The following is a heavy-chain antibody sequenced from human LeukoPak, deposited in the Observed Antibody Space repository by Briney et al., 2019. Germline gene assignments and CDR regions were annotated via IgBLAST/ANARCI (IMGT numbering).Heavy chain of an antibody. D-gene: IGHD3-10*01. CDR3: AREGDGSGNNFDY. J-gene: IGHJ4*02. CDR2: INPNSGGT. CDR1: GYTFTGYY. Sequence: ASVKVSCKASGYTFTGYYMHWVRQAPGQGLEWMGWINPNSGGTNYAQKFQGRVTMTRDTSTSTAYMELSRLRSDDTAVYYCAREGDGSGNNFDYWGQGTLVTVSS. V-gene: IGHV1-2*02.